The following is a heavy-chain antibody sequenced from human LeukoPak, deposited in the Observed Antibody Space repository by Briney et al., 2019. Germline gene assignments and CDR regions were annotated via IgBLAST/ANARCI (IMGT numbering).Heavy chain of an antibody. CDR1: GYTFTSYY. D-gene: IGHD6-6*01. V-gene: IGHV1-46*01. Sequence: GASVKVSCKASGYTFTSYYMHGVRQAPGQGLEWMGIINPSGGSTSYAQKFQGRVTMTRDMSTSTVYMELSSLRSEDTAVYYCARALRIAARSLGYWGQGTLVTVSS. J-gene: IGHJ4*02. CDR3: ARALRIAARSLGY. CDR2: INPSGGST.